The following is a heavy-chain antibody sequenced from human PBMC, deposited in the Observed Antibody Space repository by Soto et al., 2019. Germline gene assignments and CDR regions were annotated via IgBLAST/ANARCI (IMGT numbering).Heavy chain of an antibody. D-gene: IGHD2-15*01. CDR2: IVVGSGNT. V-gene: IGHV1-58*01. CDR1: GFTFTSSA. CDR3: AGVVVVAYYYGMDV. Sequence: SVKVSCKASGFTFTSSAVQWVRQARGQRLEWIGWIVVGSGNTNYAQKFQERVTVTRDMSTSTAYMELSSLRAEDTAVYYCAGVVVVAYYYGMDVWGQGTTVTVSS. J-gene: IGHJ6*02.